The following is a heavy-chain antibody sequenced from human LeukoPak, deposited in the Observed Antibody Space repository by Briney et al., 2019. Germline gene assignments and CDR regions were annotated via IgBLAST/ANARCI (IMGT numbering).Heavy chain of an antibody. Sequence: GGSLRLSCAASGFTFSSYGMHWVRQAPGKGLEWVAVIWYDGSNKYYADSVKGRFTISRDNSKNTLYLQMNSLRAEDTAVYYCAKDEKDVIFCHYGGNPGGYWGQGTLVSVSS. CDR3: AKDEKDVIFCHYGGNPGGY. V-gene: IGHV3-33*06. CDR1: GFTFSSYG. D-gene: IGHD4-23*01. CDR2: IWYDGSNK. J-gene: IGHJ4*02.